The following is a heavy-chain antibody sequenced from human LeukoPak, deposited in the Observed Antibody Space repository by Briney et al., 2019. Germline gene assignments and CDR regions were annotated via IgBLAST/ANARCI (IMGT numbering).Heavy chain of an antibody. V-gene: IGHV3-74*01. J-gene: IGHJ4*02. CDR2: INSDGSST. Sequence: PGGSLRLSCAASGFTFSSYWMHWVRPAPGKGLVWVSRINSDGSSTSYADSVKGRFTISRDNAKNTLYLQMNSLRAEDTAVYYCAATYYYDTYFDYWGQGTLVTVSS. D-gene: IGHD3-22*01. CDR3: AATYYYDTYFDY. CDR1: GFTFSSYW.